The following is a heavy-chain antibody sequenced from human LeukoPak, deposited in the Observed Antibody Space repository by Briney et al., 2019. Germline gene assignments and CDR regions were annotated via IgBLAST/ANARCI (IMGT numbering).Heavy chain of an antibody. CDR2: ISYSGGST. CDR1: GFTFSSYA. D-gene: IGHD6-19*01. CDR3: AKSPRRGGWYPEYFWH. V-gene: IGHV3-23*01. Sequence: PGGSLRLSCAASGFTFSSYAMSWIRQAPGKGLEWVADISYSGGSTYNADSVKGRFTISRDNSKNKLYLQMNSLTAEGTAVYYCAKSPRRGGWYPEYFWHWGHGTLVTLSS. J-gene: IGHJ1*01.